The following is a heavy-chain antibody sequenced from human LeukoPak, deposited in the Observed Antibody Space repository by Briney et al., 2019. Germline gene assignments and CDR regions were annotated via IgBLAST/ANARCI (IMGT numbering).Heavy chain of an antibody. J-gene: IGHJ3*02. Sequence: SETLSLTCSVSDGSISNYYWSWIRQPAGKGLEWIWRIYRSGSTNYKPSLKSRVTMSIDKSKNQFSLKLSSVTAADTAVYYCAREREGIVIVPPARGAFDIWGKGTMVTVSS. V-gene: IGHV4-4*07. CDR1: DGSISNYY. CDR3: AREREGIVIVPPARGAFDI. CDR2: IYRSGST. D-gene: IGHD2-2*01.